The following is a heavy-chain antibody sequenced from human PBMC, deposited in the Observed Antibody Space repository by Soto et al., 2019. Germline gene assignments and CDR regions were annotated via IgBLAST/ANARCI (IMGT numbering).Heavy chain of an antibody. Sequence: GASVKVSCKASGGTFSSYAISWARQAPGQGLEWMGGIIPIFGTANYAQKFQGRVTITADESTSTAYMELSSLRSEDTAVYYCARDHYGDGHNAFDIWGQGTMVTVSS. CDR3: ARDHYGDGHNAFDI. J-gene: IGHJ3*02. CDR1: GGTFSSYA. D-gene: IGHD4-17*01. V-gene: IGHV1-69*13. CDR2: IIPIFGTA.